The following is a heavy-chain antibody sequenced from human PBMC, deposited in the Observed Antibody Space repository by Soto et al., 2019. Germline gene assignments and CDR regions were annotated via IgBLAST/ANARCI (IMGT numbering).Heavy chain of an antibody. Sequence: QVQLQESGPRLVKPSETLSLTCSVSGVSIGSHFWSWIRQAPGKGPELVGYIYHTVNTNYNPALKSRVTISMDTSENPLSLPLSSVTAADTAVYYCARLQYTVVTALDIWGQGTMVTVSS. CDR2: IYHTVNT. J-gene: IGHJ3*02. V-gene: IGHV4-59*11. D-gene: IGHD2-15*01. CDR3: ARLQYTVVTALDI. CDR1: GVSIGSHF.